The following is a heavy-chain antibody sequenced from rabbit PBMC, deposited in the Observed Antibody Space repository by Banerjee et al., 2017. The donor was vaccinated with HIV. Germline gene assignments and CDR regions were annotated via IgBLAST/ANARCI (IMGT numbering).Heavy chain of an antibody. CDR3: ARDLAGVVGWNLNL. V-gene: IGHV1S45*01. CDR2: ISTGSSGRI. Sequence: QEQLEESGGDLVKPEGSLTLTCTASGFSFSSSYWIWWVRQAPGKGLEWIAYISTGSSGRIAYANWAKGRFTISKTSSTTVTLQMTSLTAADTATYFCARDLAGVVGWNLNLWGPGTLVTVS. CDR1: GFSFSSSYW. J-gene: IGHJ4*01. D-gene: IGHD4-1*01.